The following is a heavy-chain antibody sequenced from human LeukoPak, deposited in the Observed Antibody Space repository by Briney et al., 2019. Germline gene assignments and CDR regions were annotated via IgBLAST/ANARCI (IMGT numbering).Heavy chain of an antibody. D-gene: IGHD4-17*01. V-gene: IGHV3-7*03. CDR2: IKQDGSKK. CDR3: ARDTPDGDYSLGY. J-gene: IGHJ4*02. CDR1: GFSFSDYW. Sequence: GGSLRLSCAASGFSFSDYWMNWVRQAPGKGLEWVANIKQDGSKKYYVDSVRGRFTISRDNAKNSVYLQMNSLRAEDTAMYYCARDTPDGDYSLGYWGQGTLVTVSS.